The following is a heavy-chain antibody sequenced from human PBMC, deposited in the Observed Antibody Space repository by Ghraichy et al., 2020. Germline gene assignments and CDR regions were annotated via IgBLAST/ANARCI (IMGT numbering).Heavy chain of an antibody. J-gene: IGHJ4*02. Sequence: ASVKVSCKASAYIFRTYDITWVRQATGQGLEWMGWMNPSSGNTGYAQSFQGRVTFTRDTSTNTAYMEIISLRSEDTAVYYCARAIRYQLLSEYWGQGTLVTVSS. CDR1: AYIFRTYD. CDR2: MNPSSGNT. D-gene: IGHD2-2*01. V-gene: IGHV1-8*03. CDR3: ARAIRYQLLSEY.